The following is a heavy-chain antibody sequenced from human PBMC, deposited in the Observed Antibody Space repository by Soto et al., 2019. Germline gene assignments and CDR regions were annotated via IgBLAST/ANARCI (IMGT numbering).Heavy chain of an antibody. CDR2: LSGTGDST. D-gene: IGHD3-10*01. J-gene: IGHJ5*02. CDR3: AKDNGKYGSGNFFP. CDR1: GFKFDSYA. V-gene: IGHV3-23*01. Sequence: EVQLLESGGALVQPGGSLRLSCAASGFKFDSYAMSWVRQAPGKGLEWVSALSGTGDSTDYADSVKGRFTISRDDSKTTLYLQMGRPRAEDTAVYYCAKDNGKYGSGNFFPWGQGTLGTGSS.